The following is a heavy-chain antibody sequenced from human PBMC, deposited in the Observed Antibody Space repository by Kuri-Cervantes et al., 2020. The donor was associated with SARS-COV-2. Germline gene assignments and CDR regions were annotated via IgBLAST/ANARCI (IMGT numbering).Heavy chain of an antibody. CDR2: IKSKNDGGGT. D-gene: IGHD3-3*01. J-gene: IGHJ4*02. CDR3: TRDDFWSGYSNY. Sequence: LSLTCAASGFTFSNAWMTWVRQAPGEGLEWVGRIKSKNDGGGTDYAAPVKGRFTISRDDSKSIAYLQMNSLKTEDTAVYYCTRDDFWSGYSNYWGQGTLVTISS. CDR1: GFTFSNAW. V-gene: IGHV3-15*01.